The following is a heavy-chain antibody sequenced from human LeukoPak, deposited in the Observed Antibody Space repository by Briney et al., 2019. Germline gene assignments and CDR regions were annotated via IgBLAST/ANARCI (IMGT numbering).Heavy chain of an antibody. CDR3: ARLGYCSSTSCSKYPSDY. V-gene: IGHV1-2*02. D-gene: IGHD2-2*01. CDR2: INPNSGGT. J-gene: IGHJ4*02. Sequence: WASVKVSCTASGYTFTGYYMHWVRQAPGQGLEWMGWINPNSGGTNYAQKFQGRVTMTRDTSISTAYMELSRLRSDDTAVYYCARLGYCSSTSCSKYPSDYWGQGTLVTVSS. CDR1: GYTFTGYY.